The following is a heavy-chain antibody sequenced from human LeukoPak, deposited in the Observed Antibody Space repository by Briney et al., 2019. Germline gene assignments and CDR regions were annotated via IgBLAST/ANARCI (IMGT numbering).Heavy chain of an antibody. V-gene: IGHV3-23*01. D-gene: IGHD1-26*01. CDR1: GFTFDNYR. J-gene: IGHJ4*02. CDR3: TKRVKYGGTWDHFAD. CDR2: VNADGGNT. Sequence: PGWSPRLSCAASGFTFDNYRMSWVRQAPGKEVEWVSTVNADGGNTYYADSVKGRFTISRDNSKSTMILQMNSLRVEDTALYYCTKRVKYGGTWDHFADWGQGTLVTVSS.